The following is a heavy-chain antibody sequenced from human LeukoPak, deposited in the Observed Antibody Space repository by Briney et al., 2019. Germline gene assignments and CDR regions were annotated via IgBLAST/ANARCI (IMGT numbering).Heavy chain of an antibody. CDR3: ARTLDSSGYYYDS. J-gene: IGHJ4*02. Sequence: PSETLSLTGTVSGGSISSGDYYWSWIRQPPGKGLEWIGYIYNSGSTYYNPPLKSRVIISIDTSKNQFSLKLSSVTAADTAVYYCARTLDSSGYYYDSWGQGTLVTVSS. D-gene: IGHD3-22*01. CDR1: GGSISSGDYY. CDR2: IYNSGST. V-gene: IGHV4-30-4*01.